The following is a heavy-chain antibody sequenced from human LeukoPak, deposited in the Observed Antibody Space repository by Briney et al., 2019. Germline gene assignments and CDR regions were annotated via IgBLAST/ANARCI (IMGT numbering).Heavy chain of an antibody. CDR3: ATLLGSTGIDY. Sequence: GESLKISCQTSGYTFSNYWIGWVRQMPGKGLEWMGSIDPGDSDTRYSPSFQGHVTISADESISTASLQWTSLKASDTAIYYCATLLGSTGIDYWGQGTLVTVSS. D-gene: IGHD1-26*01. CDR2: IDPGDSDT. V-gene: IGHV5-51*01. J-gene: IGHJ4*02. CDR1: GYTFSNYW.